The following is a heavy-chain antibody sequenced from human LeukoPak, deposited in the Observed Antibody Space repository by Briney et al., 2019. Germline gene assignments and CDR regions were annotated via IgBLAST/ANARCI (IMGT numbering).Heavy chain of an antibody. V-gene: IGHV4-59*12. CDR3: ARYNWNDPNDAFDI. Sequence: SETLSLTCTVSGDSITNYYWSWIRQPPGKGLEWIGYISYSGSTDYNPSLQSRVTMSVDTSKNQFSLKLSSVTAADTAVYYCARYNWNDPNDAFDIWGQGTMVTVSS. CDR2: ISYSGST. CDR1: GDSITNYY. D-gene: IGHD1-1*01. J-gene: IGHJ3*02.